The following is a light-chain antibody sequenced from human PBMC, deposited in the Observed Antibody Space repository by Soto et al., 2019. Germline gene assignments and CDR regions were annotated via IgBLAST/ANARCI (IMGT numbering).Light chain of an antibody. CDR3: QAWDSVSDVV. V-gene: IGLV3-1*01. CDR2: QDT. CDR1: KLGDKF. J-gene: IGLJ2*01. Sequence: SYELTQPPSVSVSPGQTASITCSGDKLGDKFTCWYQQKPGQSPVLLIYQDTRRPSGIPERFSGSNSGNTTTLTISGTQAMDEADYSCQAWDSVSDVVFGGGTKVTVL.